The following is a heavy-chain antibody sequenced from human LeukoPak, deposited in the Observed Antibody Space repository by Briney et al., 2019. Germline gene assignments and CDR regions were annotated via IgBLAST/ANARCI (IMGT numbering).Heavy chain of an antibody. V-gene: IGHV5-51*01. CDR3: ARHSDVIGAI. CDR2: IYPRDPDT. Sequence: GESLRISCKASGYTFTHQWIGWVRQMSGSGLEWMGIIYPRDPDTIYSPSFQGHVTISADTSINTAYLEWSSLEASDTAIYYCARHSDVIGAIWGQGTLVTVSS. D-gene: IGHD3-10*01. J-gene: IGHJ4*02. CDR1: GYTFTHQW.